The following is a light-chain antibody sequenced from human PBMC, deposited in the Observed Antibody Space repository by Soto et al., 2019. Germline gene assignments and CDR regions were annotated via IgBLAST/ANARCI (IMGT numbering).Light chain of an antibody. Sequence: QSGLTETPAVSGAPGQTVTVSCTGRCSNIGAGFDVHWYQLVPGGAPRLLIYHNTNRPSGVPDRFSGSKSGASASLAITGLQAEDEADYYCQSYDSDLTESYVFGTGTKVTVL. CDR3: QSYDSDLTESYV. V-gene: IGLV1-40*01. J-gene: IGLJ1*01. CDR1: CSNIGAGFD. CDR2: HNT.